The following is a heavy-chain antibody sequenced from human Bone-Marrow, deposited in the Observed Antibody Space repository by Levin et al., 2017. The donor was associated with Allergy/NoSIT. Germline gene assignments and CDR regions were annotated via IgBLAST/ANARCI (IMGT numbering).Heavy chain of an antibody. V-gene: IGHV3-7*01. Sequence: ASVKVSCAASGFIFSNYWMTWVRQAPGKGLEWVANIKEDGSEGYYVDSVKGRFTVSRDKAENSLFLQMNSLRAEDTAVYYCASLGSVVTSNGALDYWGQGALVTVSS. CDR2: IKEDGSEG. CDR1: GFIFSNYW. J-gene: IGHJ4*02. CDR3: ASLGSVVTSNGALDY. D-gene: IGHD2-15*01.